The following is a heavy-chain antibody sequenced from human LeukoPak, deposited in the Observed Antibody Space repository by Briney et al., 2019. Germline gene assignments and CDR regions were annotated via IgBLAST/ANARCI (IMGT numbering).Heavy chain of an antibody. CDR1: GYTFTSYG. CDR2: ISAYNGNT. J-gene: IGHJ3*02. V-gene: IGHV1-18*01. D-gene: IGHD7-27*01. CDR3: ARDNWGLLSAVRNDAFDI. Sequence: GASVKVSCKASGYTFTSYGISWVRQAPGQGLEWMGWISAYNGNTNYAQKLQGRVTMTTDTSTSTAYMELRSLRSDDTAVYYCARDNWGLLSAVRNDAFDIWGQGTMVAVSS.